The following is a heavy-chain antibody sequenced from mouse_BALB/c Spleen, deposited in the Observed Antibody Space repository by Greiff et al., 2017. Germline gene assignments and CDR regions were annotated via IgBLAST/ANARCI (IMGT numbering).Heavy chain of an antibody. CDR2: ISYSGST. CDR3: ARYEGRGWYFDV. D-gene: IGHD3-3*01. V-gene: IGHV3-8*02. J-gene: IGHJ1*01. Sequence: DVKLQESGPSLVKPSQTLSLTCSVTGDYITSGYWNWIRKFPGNKLEYMGYISYSGSTYYNPSLKSRISITRDTSKNQYYLQLNSVTTEDTATYYCARYEGRGWYFDVWGAGTTVTVSS. CDR1: GDYITSGY.